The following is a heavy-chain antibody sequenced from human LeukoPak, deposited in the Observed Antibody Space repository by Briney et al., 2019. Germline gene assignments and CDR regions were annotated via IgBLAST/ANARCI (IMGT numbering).Heavy chain of an antibody. CDR2: IKQDGSEK. CDR3: ARDRTVYSNLEGFDI. J-gene: IGHJ3*02. D-gene: IGHD4-11*01. Sequence: GGSLRLSCAASGFTFSSYWMSWVRQAPGKGLEWVANIKQDGSEKYYVDSVKGRFTISRDNAKNSLYLQMNSLRAEDTAVYYCARDRTVYSNLEGFDIWGQGTMVAVSA. V-gene: IGHV3-7*01. CDR1: GFTFSSYW.